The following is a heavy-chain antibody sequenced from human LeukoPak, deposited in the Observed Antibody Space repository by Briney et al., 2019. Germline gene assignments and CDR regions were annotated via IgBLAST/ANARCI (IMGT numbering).Heavy chain of an antibody. CDR3: ARGRAYYYDSSQANWFDP. D-gene: IGHD3-22*01. Sequence: PGGSLRLSCAASGFIFSSYWMHWVRQAPGKGLVWVSRINSDGSSTSYADSVKGRFTISRDNAKNTLYLQMNSLRAEDTAVYYCARGRAYYYDSSQANWFDPWGQGTLVTVSS. CDR1: GFIFSSYW. V-gene: IGHV3-74*01. J-gene: IGHJ5*02. CDR2: INSDGSST.